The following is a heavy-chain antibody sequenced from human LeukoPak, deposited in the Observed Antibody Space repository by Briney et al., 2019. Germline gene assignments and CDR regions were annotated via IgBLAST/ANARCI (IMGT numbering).Heavy chain of an antibody. J-gene: IGHJ6*03. CDR3: ARLTQRYDSSGYYYNYYYYMDV. V-gene: IGHV4-31*03. D-gene: IGHD3-22*01. CDR1: GGSISSGAYC. Sequence: PSETLSLTCTVSGGSISSGAYCWSWIRQRPGKGLEWIGYMYYDGSTYSNPSLKSRLTISVDTSKNQFPLKLSSVTAADTAVYYCARLTQRYDSSGYYYNYYYYMDVWGKGTTVTVSS. CDR2: MYYDGST.